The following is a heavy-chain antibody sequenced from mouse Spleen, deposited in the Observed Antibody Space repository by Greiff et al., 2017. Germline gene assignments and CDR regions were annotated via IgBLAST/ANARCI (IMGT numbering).Heavy chain of an antibody. D-gene: IGHD2-1*01. CDR2: IDPSDSYT. Sequence: VQLQQPGAELVKPGASVKLSCRASGYTFTSYWMQWVKQRPGQGLEWIGEIDPSDSYTNYNQKFKGKATLTVDTSSSTAYMQLSSLTSEDSAVYYCARGGNYVFAYWGQGTLVTVSA. V-gene: IGHV1-50*01. J-gene: IGHJ3*01. CDR3: ARGGNYVFAY. CDR1: GYTFTSYW.